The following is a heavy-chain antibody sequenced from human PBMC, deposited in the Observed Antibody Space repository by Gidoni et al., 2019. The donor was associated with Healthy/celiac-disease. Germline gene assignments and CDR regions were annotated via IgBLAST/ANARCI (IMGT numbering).Heavy chain of an antibody. CDR3: ARVSSGSRSSYYFDY. D-gene: IGHD1-26*01. Sequence: QVQLQESGPGLVKPSGTLSLTCAVSGGSISRSNWWSGVRQPPGKGLEWIGEIYHSGGTNYNPSLNSRVTISVDNSKNQFSLKLSSVTAADTAVYYCARVSSGSRSSYYFDYWGQGTLVTVSS. CDR2: IYHSGGT. CDR1: GGSISRSNW. J-gene: IGHJ4*02. V-gene: IGHV4-4*02.